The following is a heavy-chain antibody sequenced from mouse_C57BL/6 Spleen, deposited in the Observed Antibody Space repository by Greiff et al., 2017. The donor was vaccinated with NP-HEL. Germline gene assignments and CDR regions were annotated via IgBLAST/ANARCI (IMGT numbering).Heavy chain of an antibody. V-gene: IGHV1-50*01. CDR1: GYTFTSYW. D-gene: IGHD2-1*01. CDR3: ARFPYGNYGGYYFDY. CDR2: IDPSDSNT. J-gene: IGHJ2*01. Sequence: VQLQQPGAELVKPGASVKLSCKASGYTFTSYWMQWVKQRPGQGLEWIGEIDPSDSNTNYNQKFKGKATLTVDTSSSTAYMQLSSLTSEDSAVYYCARFPYGNYGGYYFDYWGQGTTLTVSS.